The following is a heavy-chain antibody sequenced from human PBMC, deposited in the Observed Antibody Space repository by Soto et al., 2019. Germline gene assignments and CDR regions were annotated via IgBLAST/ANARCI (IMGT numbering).Heavy chain of an antibody. Sequence: QVQLVQFGAEVKEPGAREKVSCKASGYTFARSGISWVRQAPGRGLEWVGWISTYNGNTNYALKLQGRVIMTADTSTSTAYMELRGLRSDDTAVYYCARDHCSSSKCYGEYWGQGTLVTVSS. CDR1: GYTFARSG. CDR2: ISTYNGNT. CDR3: ARDHCSSSKCYGEY. D-gene: IGHD6-13*01. J-gene: IGHJ4*02. V-gene: IGHV1-18*01.